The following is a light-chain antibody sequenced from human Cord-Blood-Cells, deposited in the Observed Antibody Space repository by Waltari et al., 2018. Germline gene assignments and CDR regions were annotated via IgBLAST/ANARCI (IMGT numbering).Light chain of an antibody. J-gene: IGLJ2*01. CDR1: SSDVGSYNL. CDR3: CSYAGSSTLV. V-gene: IGLV2-23*01. CDR2: EGS. Sequence: QSALTQPASVSGSPGQSITISCTGTSSDVGSYNLVSWYQQPPGKAPKLMLYEGSKRPSGVSNRFSGSKSGNTASLTISGLQAEDEADYYCCSYAGSSTLVFGGGTKLTVL.